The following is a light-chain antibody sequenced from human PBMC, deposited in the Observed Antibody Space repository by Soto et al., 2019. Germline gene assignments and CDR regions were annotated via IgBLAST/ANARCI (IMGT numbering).Light chain of an antibody. V-gene: IGLV2-8*01. CDR3: TSFTFSSTWV. J-gene: IGLJ3*02. Sequence: QSALTQPPSASGSPGQSVTISCTGTSSDVGGYNFVSWYQQHPGKAPKLMIYEVTKRPSGVPNRFSGSKSGNTASLTVSGLQNDDEADYYCTSFTFSSTWVFGGGTKLTVL. CDR1: SSDVGGYNF. CDR2: EVT.